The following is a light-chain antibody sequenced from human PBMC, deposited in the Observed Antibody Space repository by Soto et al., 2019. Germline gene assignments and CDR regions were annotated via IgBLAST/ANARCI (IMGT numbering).Light chain of an antibody. CDR3: QQYYSTPPYT. Sequence: DIVMTQSPDSLAVSLGERATINCKSSQSVLYSSNSKNYLAWYQQKLGQPPKLLIYWASTRESGVPDRFSGSGSGTDFTLTINSLQAEDVAVYYCQQYYSTPPYTFGQGTKLEIK. V-gene: IGKV4-1*01. CDR1: QSVLYSSNSKNY. J-gene: IGKJ2*01. CDR2: WAS.